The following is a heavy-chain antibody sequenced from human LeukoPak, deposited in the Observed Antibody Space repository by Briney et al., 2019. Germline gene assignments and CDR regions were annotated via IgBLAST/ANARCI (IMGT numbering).Heavy chain of an antibody. CDR3: ARLFCSGGSCKDAFDI. Sequence: GGSLRLSCAASELTFSTYEMNWVRQAPGKGLEWMSYISGSGSNIYYADSVKGRFTISRDNAKNSLYLQMNSLRAEDTAVYYCARLFCSGGSCKDAFDIWGQGTIVTVSS. CDR2: ISGSGSNI. V-gene: IGHV3-48*03. J-gene: IGHJ3*02. D-gene: IGHD2-15*01. CDR1: ELTFSTYE.